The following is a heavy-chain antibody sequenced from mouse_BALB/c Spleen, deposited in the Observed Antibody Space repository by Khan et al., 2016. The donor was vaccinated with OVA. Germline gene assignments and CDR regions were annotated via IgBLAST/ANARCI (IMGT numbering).Heavy chain of an antibody. V-gene: IGHV1-39*01. CDR2: IDPYYGDA. Sequence: VQLKQSGPELDKPGASVKISCKASGYSFTDYNMNWVKQSNGKSLEWIGNIDPYYGDAHYNQKFKGKATLTVDRSSSTAYMQLKSLTSEDSAVYYCTRLRTNYSFDYWGQGTTLTVSS. D-gene: IGHD2-1*01. CDR3: TRLRTNYSFDY. CDR1: GYSFTDYN. J-gene: IGHJ2*01.